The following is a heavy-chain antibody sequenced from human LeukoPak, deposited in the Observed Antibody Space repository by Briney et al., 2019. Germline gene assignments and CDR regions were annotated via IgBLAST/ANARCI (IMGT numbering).Heavy chain of an antibody. Sequence: GGSLRLSCAASGFTFSNYAMSWVRQAPGKGLEWVSAISGSGGTTYYAGSVKGRFTISRDNSMNTLYLQMNSLRAEDTAAFYCARGDCSSTSCSSTPKNWFDPWGQGTLVSVSS. V-gene: IGHV3-23*01. CDR2: ISGSGGTT. CDR3: ARGDCSSTSCSSTPKNWFDP. CDR1: GFTFSNYA. J-gene: IGHJ5*02. D-gene: IGHD2-2*01.